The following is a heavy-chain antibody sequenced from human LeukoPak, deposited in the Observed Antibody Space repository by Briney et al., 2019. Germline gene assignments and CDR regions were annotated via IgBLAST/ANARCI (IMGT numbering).Heavy chain of an antibody. CDR2: IIPIFGTA. D-gene: IGHD3-22*01. Sequence: ASVKVSCKASGGTFSSYAISWVRQAPGQGLEWMGGIIPIFGTANYAQKFQGRVTITADKSTSTAYMELSSLRSEGTAVYYCARAPNYYYDSSGRFDYWGQGTLVTVSS. J-gene: IGHJ4*02. V-gene: IGHV1-69*06. CDR1: GGTFSSYA. CDR3: ARAPNYYYDSSGRFDY.